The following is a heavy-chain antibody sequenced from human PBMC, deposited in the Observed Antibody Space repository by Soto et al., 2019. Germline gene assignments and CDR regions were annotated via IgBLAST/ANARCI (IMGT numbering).Heavy chain of an antibody. CDR2: INPNSGGT. V-gene: IGHV1-2*04. J-gene: IGHJ6*02. Sequence: ASVKVSCKASGYTFTGYYMHWVRQAPGQGLEWMGWINPNSGGTNYAQKFQGWVTMTRDTSISTAYMELSRLRSDDTAVYYCARGREVVGLAVAGYYYYGMDVWGQGTTVTVSS. D-gene: IGHD6-19*01. CDR3: ARGREVVGLAVAGYYYYGMDV. CDR1: GYTFTGYY.